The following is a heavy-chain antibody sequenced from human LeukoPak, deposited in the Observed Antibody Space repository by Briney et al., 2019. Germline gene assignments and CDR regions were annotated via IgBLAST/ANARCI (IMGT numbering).Heavy chain of an antibody. CDR3: EKDTEFGEPYHGMDV. CDR2: ISWNGGSV. V-gene: IGHV3-9*01. D-gene: IGHD3-10*01. J-gene: IGHJ6*02. CDR1: GFSLDDHA. Sequence: PGGSLRLSCAVSGFSLDDHAMHWVRQAPGKGLEWVSGISWNGGSVDYADSVKGRFIISRDNAKKSLYLQMNSLRREDTALYYCEKDTEFGEPYHGMDVWGQGTTVTVSS.